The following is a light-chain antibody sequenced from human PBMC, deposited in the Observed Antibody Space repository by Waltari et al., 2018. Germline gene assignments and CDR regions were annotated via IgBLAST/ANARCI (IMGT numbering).Light chain of an antibody. Sequence: QSVLTQPPSVSAAPGQKVTISCSGTSSNIGSNYVSWYQQLPGAAPKLLIYANNKRPSGVPDRFSGSKSGTSATLGITGLQTEDEADYHCKTWDRSLSAVVFGGGTKLTVL. CDR2: ANN. V-gene: IGLV1-51*01. CDR1: SSNIGSNY. CDR3: KTWDRSLSAVV. J-gene: IGLJ2*01.